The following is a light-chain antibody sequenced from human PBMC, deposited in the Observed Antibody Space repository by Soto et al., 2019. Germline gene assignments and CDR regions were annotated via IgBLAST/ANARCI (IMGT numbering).Light chain of an antibody. J-gene: IGKJ5*01. CDR1: QSIRSN. Sequence: EIVMTQSPATLSLSPGEGATLSCRVSQSIRSNLAWYQQRPGQAPRLLMYGVSTRADGIPARFSGSGSGTEFTLTISSLQSEDFAVYYCQQHGDSPITFGQGTRLEIK. CDR3: QQHGDSPIT. CDR2: GVS. V-gene: IGKV3-15*01.